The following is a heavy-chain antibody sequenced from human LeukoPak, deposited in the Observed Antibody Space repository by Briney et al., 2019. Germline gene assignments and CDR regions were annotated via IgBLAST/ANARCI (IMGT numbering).Heavy chain of an antibody. V-gene: IGHV3-11*01. CDR1: GFTFSDYY. CDR3: ARDMFRDSSSWPDY. D-gene: IGHD6-13*01. Sequence: TGGSLRLSCAASGFTFSDYYMSWIRQAPGKGLEWVSYISTSGSTIYYADSVKGRFTISRDNTKNSLYLQMNSLRAEDTAVYYCARDMFRDSSSWPDYWGQGTLVTVSS. J-gene: IGHJ4*02. CDR2: ISTSGSTI.